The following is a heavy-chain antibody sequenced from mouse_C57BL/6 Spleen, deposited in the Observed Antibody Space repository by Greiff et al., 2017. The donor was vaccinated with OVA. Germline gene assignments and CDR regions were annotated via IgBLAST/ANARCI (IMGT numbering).Heavy chain of an antibody. CDR3: ARGGVVEYYFDY. CDR1: GYTFTSYW. D-gene: IGHD1-1*01. V-gene: IGHV1-69*01. Sequence: VQLQQSGAELVMPGASVKLSCKASGYTFTSYWMHWVKQRPGQGLEWIGEIDPSDSYTNYNQKFKGKSTLTVDKSSSTAYMQLSSLTSEDSAVYYCARGGVVEYYFDYWGQGTTLTVSS. J-gene: IGHJ2*01. CDR2: IDPSDSYT.